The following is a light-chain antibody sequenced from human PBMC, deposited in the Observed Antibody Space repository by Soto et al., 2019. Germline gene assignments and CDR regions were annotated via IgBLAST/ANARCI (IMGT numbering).Light chain of an antibody. CDR2: AAS. CDR3: QKYNSAPLT. J-gene: IGKJ4*01. CDR1: QCIGVY. Sequence: DIQMPQSPSSVSASLGDRVTITCLASQCIGVYLAWFQQKPGNVPKLLIYAASTLQSGVPSRFSGSGSGTDFTLTISSLQPEDVATYYCQKYNSAPLTFGGGTKVEIK. V-gene: IGKV1-27*01.